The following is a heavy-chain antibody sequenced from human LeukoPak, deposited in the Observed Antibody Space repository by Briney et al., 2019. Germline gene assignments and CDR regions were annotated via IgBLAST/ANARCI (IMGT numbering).Heavy chain of an antibody. Sequence: PGGSLRLSCAASGFTFSSYWMSWVRQAPGKGLEWVANIKQDGSEKYYVDSVKGRFTISRDNAKNSLYLQMNSLRAEDTAVYYCASRDYYGSGRNYYYYMDVWGKGTTVTVSS. D-gene: IGHD3-10*01. CDR3: ASRDYYGSGRNYYYYMDV. J-gene: IGHJ6*03. CDR1: GFTFSSYW. V-gene: IGHV3-7*01. CDR2: IKQDGSEK.